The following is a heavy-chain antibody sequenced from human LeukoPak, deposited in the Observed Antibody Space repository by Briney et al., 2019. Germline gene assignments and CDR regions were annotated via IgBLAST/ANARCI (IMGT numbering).Heavy chain of an antibody. Sequence: GGSLRLSCAASGFTFSSYAMHWVRQAPGKGLEWVAVISYDGSNKYYADSVKGRFTISRDNSKNTLYLQMNSLRAEDTAVYYCARGYNWVPTLWGQGTLATVSS. V-gene: IGHV3-30-3*01. CDR2: ISYDGSNK. CDR1: GFTFSSYA. CDR3: ARGYNWVPTL. D-gene: IGHD1-1*01. J-gene: IGHJ4*02.